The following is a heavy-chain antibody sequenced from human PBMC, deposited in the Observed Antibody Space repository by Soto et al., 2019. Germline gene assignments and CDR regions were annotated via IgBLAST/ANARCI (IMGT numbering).Heavy chain of an antibody. Sequence: SETLSHTCTVSGGSISSGVYYWSWIRQPPGKGLEWIGYIYYSGRTFYNPSLDRRVTISVDKSKNQFSLKLTSVTAADTADYYCARTSYYDSTGYYNMDVWGQGTTVTVSS. CDR1: GGSISSGVYY. V-gene: IGHV4-30-4*01. CDR3: ARTSYYDSTGYYNMDV. CDR2: IYYSGRT. D-gene: IGHD3-22*01. J-gene: IGHJ6*02.